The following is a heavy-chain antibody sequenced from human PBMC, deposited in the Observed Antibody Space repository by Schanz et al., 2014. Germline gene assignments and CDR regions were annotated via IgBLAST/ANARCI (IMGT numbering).Heavy chain of an antibody. CDR3: ARGIPYCSSTSCSGLDAYDV. D-gene: IGHD2-2*01. V-gene: IGHV1-24*01. J-gene: IGHJ3*01. CDR1: GSIFSKLL. CDR2: FDPKKGEA. Sequence: QVQLVQSGAEVKKPGASVKVSCKVSGSIFSKLLMHWVRQGPAKGLEWMGGFDPKKGEAIYAQKFQGRVTMTEDTSTGTAYMELRSLTSEDTAMYYCARGIPYCSSTSCSGLDAYDVWGQGTLXTVSS.